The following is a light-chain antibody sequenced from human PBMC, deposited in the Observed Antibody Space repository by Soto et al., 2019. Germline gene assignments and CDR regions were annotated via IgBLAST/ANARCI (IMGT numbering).Light chain of an antibody. J-gene: IGLJ1*01. CDR2: DDT. CDR3: QVWDSGSDHYV. V-gene: IGLV3-21*02. Sequence: SSELTQPPSVSVAPGQTATITCGGKKIGTKTVHWYQQKPGQAPVVVVYDDTDRPSGIPERFSGSNTGNTATLTISRVEAGDEADYFCQVWDSGSDHYVFGAGTKVTVL. CDR1: KIGTKT.